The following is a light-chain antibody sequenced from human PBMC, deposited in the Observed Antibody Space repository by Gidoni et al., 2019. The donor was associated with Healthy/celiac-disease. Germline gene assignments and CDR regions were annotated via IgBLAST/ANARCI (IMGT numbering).Light chain of an antibody. Sequence: EIVMEQSPATLSVSPGERATLSCRASQSVSSNLAWYQQKPGQAPRLRIYGASTRATGIPARFSGSGSGTEFTLTISSLQSEDFAVYYCQQYNNWPRTFGQGTKVEIK. J-gene: IGKJ1*01. V-gene: IGKV3-15*01. CDR1: QSVSSN. CDR2: GAS. CDR3: QQYNNWPRT.